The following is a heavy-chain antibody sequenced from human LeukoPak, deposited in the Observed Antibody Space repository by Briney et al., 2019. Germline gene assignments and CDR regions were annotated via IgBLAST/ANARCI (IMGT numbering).Heavy chain of an antibody. CDR1: GGSISSGGYY. CDR3: ARDHVDTATTDY. J-gene: IGHJ4*02. V-gene: IGHV4-30-2*01. Sequence: TSETLSLTCTVSGGSISSGGYYWSWIRQPPGKGLEWIGYIYHSGSTYYNPSLKSRVTISVDRSKNQFSLKLSSVTAADTAVYYCARDHVDTATTDYWGQGTLVTVSS. D-gene: IGHD5-18*01. CDR2: IYHSGST.